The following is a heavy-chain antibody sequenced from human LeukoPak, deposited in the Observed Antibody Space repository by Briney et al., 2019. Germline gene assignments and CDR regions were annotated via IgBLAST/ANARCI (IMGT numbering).Heavy chain of an antibody. Sequence: SETLSLTCAVYGGSFSGYYWSWIRQPPGKGLEWIGEINHSGSTNYSPSLKSRVTISVDTSKNQFSLKLSSVTAADTAVYYCARFRFAVTLDYWGQGTLVTVSS. CDR3: ARFRFAVTLDY. J-gene: IGHJ4*02. CDR2: INHSGST. V-gene: IGHV4-34*01. D-gene: IGHD4-11*01. CDR1: GGSFSGYY.